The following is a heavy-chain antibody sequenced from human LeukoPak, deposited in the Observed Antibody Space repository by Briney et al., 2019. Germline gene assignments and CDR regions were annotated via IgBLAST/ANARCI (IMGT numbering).Heavy chain of an antibody. Sequence: SETLSLTCAVYGGSFSGYYWSWIRQPPGKGLEWVGEINHSGSTNYNPSLKSRVTISVDTSKNQFSLKLSSVTAADTAVYYCARTLITMVRGVRGGDFDYWGQGTLVTVSS. CDR2: INHSGST. J-gene: IGHJ4*02. V-gene: IGHV4-34*01. CDR1: GGSFSGYY. D-gene: IGHD3-10*01. CDR3: ARTLITMVRGVRGGDFDY.